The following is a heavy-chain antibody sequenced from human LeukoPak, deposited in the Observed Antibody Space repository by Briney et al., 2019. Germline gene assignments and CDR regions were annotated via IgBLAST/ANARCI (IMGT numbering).Heavy chain of an antibody. J-gene: IGHJ3*01. CDR2: IYHSGSG. CDR3: TRKATTGPTKAAFDV. CDR1: GGSISSGGYS. Sequence: SETLSLTCAVSGGSISSGGYSWGWIRQPPGRGLEWIGHIYHSGSGYYNPSLKSRVAMSVDTSKNQFSLKLSSVTAVDTAVYYCTRKATTGPTKAAFDVWGQGTMVTVSS. V-gene: IGHV4-30-2*01. D-gene: IGHD4-17*01.